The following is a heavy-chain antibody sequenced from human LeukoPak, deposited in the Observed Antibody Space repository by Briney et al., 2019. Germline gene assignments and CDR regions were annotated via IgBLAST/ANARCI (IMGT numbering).Heavy chain of an antibody. V-gene: IGHV1-58*02. J-gene: IGHJ5*02. CDR3: AAFYGRPTGTTIMVDNWFDP. D-gene: IGHD1-1*01. CDR2: IVVGSGNT. CDR1: GFTFTSSA. Sequence: SVKVSCKASGFTFTSSAMQWVRQARGHRLEWIGWIVVGSGNTNYAQKFQERVTITRDMSTSTAYMELSSLRSEDTAVYYCAAFYGRPTGTTIMVDNWFDPWGQGTLVTVSS.